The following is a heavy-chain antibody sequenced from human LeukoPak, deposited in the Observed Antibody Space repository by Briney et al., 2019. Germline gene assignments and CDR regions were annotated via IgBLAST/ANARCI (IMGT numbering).Heavy chain of an antibody. CDR1: GYSISSGYY. Sequence: SETLSLTCTVSGYSISSGYYWAWIRQPPGKGLEWIGSIFHTGSTYHNPSLKSRVTISVDTSKNQFSLKLSSVTAADTAVYYCARPVVGATYYFDYWGQGTLVTVSS. D-gene: IGHD1-26*01. J-gene: IGHJ4*02. CDR3: ARPVVGATYYFDY. V-gene: IGHV4-38-2*02. CDR2: IFHTGST.